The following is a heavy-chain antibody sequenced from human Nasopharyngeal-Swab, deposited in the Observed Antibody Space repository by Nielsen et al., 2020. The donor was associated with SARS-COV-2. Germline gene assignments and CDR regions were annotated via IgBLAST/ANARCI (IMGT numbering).Heavy chain of an antibody. V-gene: IGHV4-59*01. D-gene: IGHD3-3*01. CDR3: ARILTIFGVVASYYFDY. CDR2: IYYSGST. Sequence: SETLSLTCTVSGGSISSYYWSWIRQPPGKGLEWIGYIYYSGSTNYNPSLKSRVTISVDTSKNQFSLKLSSVTAADTAVYYCARILTIFGVVASYYFDYRGQGTLVTVSS. J-gene: IGHJ4*02. CDR1: GGSISSYY.